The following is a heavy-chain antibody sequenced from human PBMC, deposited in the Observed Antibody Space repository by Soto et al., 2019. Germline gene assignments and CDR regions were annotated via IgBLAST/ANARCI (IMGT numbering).Heavy chain of an antibody. V-gene: IGHV3-48*01. CDR1: CFTFSTYT. D-gene: IGHD2-15*01. CDR2: INTRSGGTI. J-gene: IGHJ4*03. Sequence: GGSLRLCCAASCFTFSTYTMNSVRQAPGKGLEWVSYINTRSGGTIYYADSVKGRFTISRDDAKNSLYLQMNSLRPEDTDLYYCAADGRGGGRAGFYWGRGTLVTVSS. CDR3: AADGRGGGRAGFY.